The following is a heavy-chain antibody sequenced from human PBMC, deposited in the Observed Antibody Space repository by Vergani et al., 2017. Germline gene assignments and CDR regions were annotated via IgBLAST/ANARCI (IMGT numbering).Heavy chain of an antibody. CDR3: ARPGSSGSYLVGDTDFDY. CDR1: GYTFTSYD. Sequence: QVQLVQSGAEVKKPGASVKVSCKASGYTFTSYDINWVRQATGQGLEWMGWMNPNSGNTGYAQKFQGRVTITRNTSISTAYMELSSLRSEDTAVYYCARPGSSGSYLVGDTDFDYWGQGTLVTVSS. V-gene: IGHV1-8*03. J-gene: IGHJ4*02. CDR2: MNPNSGNT. D-gene: IGHD3-10*01.